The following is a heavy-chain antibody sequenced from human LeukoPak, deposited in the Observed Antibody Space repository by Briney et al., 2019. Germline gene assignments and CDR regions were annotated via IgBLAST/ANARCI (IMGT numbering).Heavy chain of an antibody. V-gene: IGHV4-39*07. CDR2: FYYSGST. Sequence: PSETLSLTCTVSGDSISSSTYYWGWIRQPPGKGLEWIGSFYYSGSTYYNPSLKSRVTISVDTSKNQFSLKLSSVTAADTAVYYCAREGTAGTNLNWFDPWGQGTLVTVSS. D-gene: IGHD1-1*01. CDR3: AREGTAGTNLNWFDP. J-gene: IGHJ5*02. CDR1: GDSISSSTYY.